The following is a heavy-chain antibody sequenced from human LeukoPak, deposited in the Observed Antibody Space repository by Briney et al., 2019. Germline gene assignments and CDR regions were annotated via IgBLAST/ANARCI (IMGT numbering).Heavy chain of an antibody. CDR3: AKDRPLRGVIITPTFDY. CDR1: GFTFSSYG. V-gene: IGHV3-30*02. Sequence: GGSLRLSCAASGFTFSSYGMHWVRQAPGKGLEWVAFIRYDGSNKYYADSVKGRFTISRDNSKNTLYLQMNGLRAEDTAVYYCAKDRPLRGVIITPTFDYWGQGTLVTVSS. J-gene: IGHJ4*02. D-gene: IGHD3-10*01. CDR2: IRYDGSNK.